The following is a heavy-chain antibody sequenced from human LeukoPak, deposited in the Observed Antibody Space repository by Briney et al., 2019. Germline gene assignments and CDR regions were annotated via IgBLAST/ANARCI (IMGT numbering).Heavy chain of an antibody. D-gene: IGHD3-10*01. J-gene: IGHJ4*02. CDR2: ISYDGSNK. CDR3: ARDPRPMYYYGSGSYFGY. CDR1: GFTFSSYA. V-gene: IGHV3-30-3*01. Sequence: GGSLRLSCAASGFTFSSYAMHWVRQAPGKGLVWVAVISYDGSNKYYADSVKGRFTISRDNSKNTLYLQMNSLRAEDTAVYYCARDPRPMYYYGSGSYFGYWGQGTLVTVSS.